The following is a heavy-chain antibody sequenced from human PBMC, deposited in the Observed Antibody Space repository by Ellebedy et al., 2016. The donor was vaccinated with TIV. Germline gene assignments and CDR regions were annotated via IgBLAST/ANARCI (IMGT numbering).Heavy chain of an antibody. CDR2: INKDGNEE. V-gene: IGHV3-7*01. D-gene: IGHD2-15*01. CDR3: ARLGHNATWWDS. Sequence: GESLKISCAVSGVTSSGHWLSWVRQAPGKGPEWVANINKDGNEEFYVKSLRGRFSISRDNAKNSLHLQMNSLRGEDTAVYYCARLGHNATWWDSWGQGILVTVTS. J-gene: IGHJ5*02. CDR1: GVTSSGHW.